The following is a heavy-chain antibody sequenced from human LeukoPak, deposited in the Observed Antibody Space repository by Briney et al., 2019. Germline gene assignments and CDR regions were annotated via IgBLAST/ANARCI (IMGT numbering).Heavy chain of an antibody. CDR1: GYSISSGYY. CDR2: IYYDESA. Sequence: SETLSLTCVVSGYSISSGYYWAWIRQPPGKGPEWIGHIYYDESAYYNPSLKNRVTISIDTSKNQFSLKLSSVSAADTAAYYCARAYSSSWYFNWFDPWGQGTLVTVSS. CDR3: ARAYSSSWYFNWFDP. J-gene: IGHJ5*02. V-gene: IGHV4-38-2*01. D-gene: IGHD6-13*01.